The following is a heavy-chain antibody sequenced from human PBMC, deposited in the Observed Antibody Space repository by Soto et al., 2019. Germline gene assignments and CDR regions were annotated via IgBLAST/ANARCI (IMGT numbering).Heavy chain of an antibody. J-gene: IGHJ4*02. V-gene: IGHV3-23*01. CDR1: GFTFSSYA. D-gene: IGHD2-15*01. CDR3: AKRRGAGGHFDY. CDR2: VSIGGST. Sequence: GGSLRLSCAASGFTFSSYAMGWVRQGPGKGLEWVAVVSIGGSTHYADPVRGRFTISRDNSKNTLSLQMNSLTAEDTAVYFCAKRRGAGGHFDYWGQGALVIVSS.